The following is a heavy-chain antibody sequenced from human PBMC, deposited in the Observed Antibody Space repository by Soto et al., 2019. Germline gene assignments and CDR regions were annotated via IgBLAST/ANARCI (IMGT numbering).Heavy chain of an antibody. V-gene: IGHV3-33*01. CDR2: IWYDGSKK. CDR1: GFSFRSYG. CDR3: ARGHGYCSGGTCPSELDF. D-gene: IGHD2-15*01. J-gene: IGHJ4*02. Sequence: PGGSLRLSCAASGFSFRSYGMHWVRQSPGKGLEWVATIWYDGSKKYYGESVKGRFSVSRDNSKSTLDLQMNSLRVEDTGVYYCARGHGYCSGGTCPSELDFWGQGALVTVSS.